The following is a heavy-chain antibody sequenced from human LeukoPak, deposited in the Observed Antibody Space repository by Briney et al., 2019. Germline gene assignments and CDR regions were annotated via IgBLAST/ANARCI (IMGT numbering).Heavy chain of an antibody. Sequence: SETLSLTCAASGGSMRNYYWSWIRQPPGKGLEWIGYTYDSGSSSYNPSLRSRVSISIETSKNQFSLNLSSVTAAEPAVYYCARGWASSWYYFDFWGQGTLVTVSS. V-gene: IGHV4-59*01. CDR3: ARGWASSWYYFDF. J-gene: IGHJ4*02. CDR2: TYDSGSS. CDR1: GGSMRNYY. D-gene: IGHD2-2*01.